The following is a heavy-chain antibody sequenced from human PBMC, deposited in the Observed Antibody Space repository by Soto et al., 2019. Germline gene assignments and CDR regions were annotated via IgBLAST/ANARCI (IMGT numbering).Heavy chain of an antibody. CDR1: VFSIGTNY. CDR3: AKAPAGACSHS. Sequence: GTLSLTCTVSVFSIGTNYMNWVRQAPGKGLEWVAIIYSIGNTNYADSLKIRFTISIDISKNPLSLQMNSLTADDTAVYYCAKAPAGACSHSWGQGTLVTVSS. D-gene: IGHD3-10*01. J-gene: IGHJ4*02. V-gene: IGHV3-53*01. CDR2: IYSIGNT.